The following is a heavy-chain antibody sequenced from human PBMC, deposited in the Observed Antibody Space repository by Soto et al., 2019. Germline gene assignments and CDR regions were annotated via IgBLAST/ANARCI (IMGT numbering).Heavy chain of an antibody. J-gene: IGHJ6*02. D-gene: IGHD3-10*01. CDR1: GFTFSNAW. V-gene: IGHV3-15*01. Sequence: GGSLRLSCAASGFTFSNAWMSWVRQAPGKGLEWVGRIKSKTDGGATDCAAPVKGRFTISRDDSKNTLYLQMNSLKTEDTAIYYCTTAPYYYGSGSYYNVSFYYYGMDVWGQGTTVTVSS. CDR2: IKSKTDGGAT. CDR3: TTAPYYYGSGSYYNVSFYYYGMDV.